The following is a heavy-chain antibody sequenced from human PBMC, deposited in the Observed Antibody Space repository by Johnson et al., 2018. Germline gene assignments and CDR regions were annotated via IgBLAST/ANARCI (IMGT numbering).Heavy chain of an antibody. Sequence: VQLVQSGGGLVQPGGSLRLSCAASGFTFSSYSMNWVRQAPGKGLEWVSYISSSSSTIYYADSVKGRFTISRDNAKNSLYLQMNSLRAEDTAVYYCARVDGSGLDRGYYYYYYGMDVWGQGTTVTVSS. CDR2: ISSSSSTI. V-gene: IGHV3-48*01. CDR3: ARVDGSGLDRGYYYYYYGMDV. D-gene: IGHD3-10*01. J-gene: IGHJ6*02. CDR1: GFTFSSYS.